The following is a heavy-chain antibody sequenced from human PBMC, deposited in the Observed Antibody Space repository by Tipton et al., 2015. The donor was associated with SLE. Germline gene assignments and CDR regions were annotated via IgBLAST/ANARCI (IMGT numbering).Heavy chain of an antibody. CDR3: SRVRVGGSPTYYYYMDV. V-gene: IGHV3-21*01. Sequence: SLRLSCAASGFTFSRYSMTWVRQAPGKGLEWVSSISSSGGYIYYADSLKGRFTISRDNAKNSLYLQMNSLRAEETALYYCSRVRVGGSPTYYYYMDVWGKGRTVTVSS. J-gene: IGHJ6*03. CDR2: ISSSGGYI. D-gene: IGHD1-26*01. CDR1: GFTFSRYS.